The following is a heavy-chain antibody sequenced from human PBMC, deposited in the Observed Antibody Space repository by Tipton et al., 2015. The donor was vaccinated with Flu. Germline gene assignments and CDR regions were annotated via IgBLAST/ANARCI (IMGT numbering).Heavy chain of an antibody. D-gene: IGHD4/OR15-4a*01. J-gene: IGHJ5*02. Sequence: TLSLTCTVSGGSISGYFWSWIRQPPGKGLEWIGYIYYSGSTDYNPSLKSRVTMSVDTPKNQFSLNLSSVTAADTAVYYCARHGEYGGKGRGFDPWGRGILVTVSS. V-gene: IGHV4-59*08. CDR2: IYYSGST. CDR3: ARHGEYGGKGRGFDP. CDR1: GGSISGYF.